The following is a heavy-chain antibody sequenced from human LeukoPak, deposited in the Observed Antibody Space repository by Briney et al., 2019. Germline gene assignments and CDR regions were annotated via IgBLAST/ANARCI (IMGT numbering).Heavy chain of an antibody. V-gene: IGHV1-24*01. D-gene: IGHD3-22*01. CDR3: ATGTPAQRVVSFGFQH. J-gene: IGHJ1*01. Sequence: ASVKVSCKVSGYTLTELSIHWVRHAPGKGLETIYAQKFQGRVTMTEDTSTDTAYMELSSLRSEDTAVYYCATGTPAQRVVSFGFQHWGQGTLVTVSS. CDR1: GYTLTELS. CDR2: T.